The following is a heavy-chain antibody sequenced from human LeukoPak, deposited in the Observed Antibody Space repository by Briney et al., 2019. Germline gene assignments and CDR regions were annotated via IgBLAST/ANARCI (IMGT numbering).Heavy chain of an antibody. V-gene: IGHV3-66*02. CDR3: ASVVPAASYYMDV. Sequence: GGSLRLSCAASGFTVSSNYMSWVRQAPGKGLEWGSVIYSGGSTYYADSVKGRFTISRDNSKNTLYLQMNSLRAEDTAVYYCASVVPAASYYMDVWGKGTTVTVSS. CDR2: IYSGGST. CDR1: GFTVSSNY. D-gene: IGHD2-2*01. J-gene: IGHJ6*03.